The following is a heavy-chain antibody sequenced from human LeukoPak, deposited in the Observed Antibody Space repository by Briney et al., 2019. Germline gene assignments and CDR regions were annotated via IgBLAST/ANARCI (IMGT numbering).Heavy chain of an antibody. J-gene: IGHJ4*01. CDR1: GASIASHSW. V-gene: IGHV4/OR15-8*01. CDR3: AYNRNFALDN. D-gene: IGHD1-14*01. Sequence: SETLSLTCAVSGASIASHSWWSWVRQPPGKGLEWIGEVYHSGGANYKPSLKSRVTISVDTSRNHFSLKLTSMTAADTAVYFCAYNRNFALDNWGQGTLVTVSS. CDR2: VYHSGGA.